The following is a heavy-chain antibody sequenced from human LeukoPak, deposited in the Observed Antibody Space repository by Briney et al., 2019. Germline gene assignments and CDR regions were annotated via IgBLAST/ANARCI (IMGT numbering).Heavy chain of an antibody. Sequence: GGSLRLSCAASGFTFDDYAMHWVRQAPGKGLEWVSGISWNSGRIGYADSVKGRFTISRDNAKNSLYLHMNSLRAEDTALYYCAKDYSYGSGTSDAFDIWGQGTMVTVSS. V-gene: IGHV3-9*01. CDR3: AKDYSYGSGTSDAFDI. CDR1: GFTFDDYA. J-gene: IGHJ3*02. D-gene: IGHD3-10*01. CDR2: ISWNSGRI.